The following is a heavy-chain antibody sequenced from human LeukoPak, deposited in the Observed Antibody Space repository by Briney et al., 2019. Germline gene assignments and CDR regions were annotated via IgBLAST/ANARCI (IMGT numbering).Heavy chain of an antibody. CDR1: GGSISSGGYY. J-gene: IGHJ4*02. CDR3: GGEAGRCSPSPAFDY. D-gene: IGHD3-16*01. V-gene: IGHV4-30-2*01. CDR2: IYHSGST. Sequence: SQTLSLTCTVSGGSISSGGYYWSWIRQPPGKGLEWIGCIYHSGSTYYNPSLKSRVTISVDRSKNQFSLKLSSVTGADTAVYYFGGEAGRCSPSPAFDYWGPGTLVT.